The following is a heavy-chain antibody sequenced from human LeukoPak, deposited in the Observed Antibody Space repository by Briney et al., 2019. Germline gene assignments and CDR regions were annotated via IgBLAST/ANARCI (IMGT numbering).Heavy chain of an antibody. CDR3: GKSAPSGFDP. V-gene: IGHV1-3*01. Sequence: RASVKVSCKASGYTFTTYAIHWVRQAPGRSLEWKGRINAGNGDAKYSQNFHDRITITRDTSASTVYMELTSLRSEDTAVYYCGKSAPSGFDPWGQGTLVTVSS. CDR2: INAGNGDA. J-gene: IGHJ5*02. CDR1: GYTFTTYA.